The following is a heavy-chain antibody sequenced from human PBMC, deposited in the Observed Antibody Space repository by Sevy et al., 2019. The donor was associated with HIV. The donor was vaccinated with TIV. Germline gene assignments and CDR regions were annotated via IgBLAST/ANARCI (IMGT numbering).Heavy chain of an antibody. J-gene: IGHJ3*02. CDR2: ISAYNGNP. V-gene: IGHV1-18*04. CDR1: GYTFTSYG. D-gene: IGHD1-26*01. Sequence: ASVKVSCKASGYTFTSYGISWVRQAPGQGLEWMGWISAYNGNPNYEQKLQGRVTMTTDTSTSTAYMELRSLRSDDTAVYYCARHIVGATDAFDIWGLGTMVTVSS. CDR3: ARHIVGATDAFDI.